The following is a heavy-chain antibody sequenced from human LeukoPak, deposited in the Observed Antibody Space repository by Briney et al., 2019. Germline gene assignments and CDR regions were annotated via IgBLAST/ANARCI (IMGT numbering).Heavy chain of an antibody. J-gene: IGHJ5*02. V-gene: IGHV3-74*01. CDR2: INADGSVT. Sequence: GGSLRLSCAASGFTFSNYWMHWVRQAPGKGLVWVSRINADGSVTDYVDSVKGRFTISRDNTKNTVYLQMNSLRAEDTAVYYCAGEPGYCSGGSCYGGWFAPWGQGTLVTVSS. CDR1: GFTFSNYW. D-gene: IGHD2-15*01. CDR3: AGEPGYCSGGSCYGGWFAP.